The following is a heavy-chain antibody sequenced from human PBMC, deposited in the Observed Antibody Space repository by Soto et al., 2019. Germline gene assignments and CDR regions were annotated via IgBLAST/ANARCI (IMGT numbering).Heavy chain of an antibody. CDR3: ARVRSTAMVTGYYYYGMDV. CDR2: INPNSGGT. J-gene: IGHJ6*02. D-gene: IGHD5-18*01. Sequence: QVQLVQSGAEVKKPGASVKVSCKASGYTFTGYYMHWVRQAPGQGLEWMGWINPNSGGTNYAQKFQGRVTMTRDTAISTAYMELSRRRSDDTAVYYCARVRSTAMVTGYYYYGMDVWGQGTTVTVSS. V-gene: IGHV1-2*02. CDR1: GYTFTGYY.